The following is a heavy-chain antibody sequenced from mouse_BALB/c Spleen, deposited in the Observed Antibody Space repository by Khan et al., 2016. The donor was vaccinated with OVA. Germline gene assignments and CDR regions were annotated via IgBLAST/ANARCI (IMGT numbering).Heavy chain of an antibody. D-gene: IGHD2-13*01. V-gene: IGHV1-69*02. CDR1: GYTFTNYW. Sequence: QVQLQQPGAELVRPGASVKLSCKTSGYTFTNYWINWVKQRPGQGLEWIGNIYPSDSYTNYNQKFKDKATLTVDKSSSTAYMQLTCPTSEDSAVYYCTRGDPGNFYYWGHGTTLTVSS. CDR3: TRGDPGNFYY. CDR2: IYPSDSYT. J-gene: IGHJ2*01.